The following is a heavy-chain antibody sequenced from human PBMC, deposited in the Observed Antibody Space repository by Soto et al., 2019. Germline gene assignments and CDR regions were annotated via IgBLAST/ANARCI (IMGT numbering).Heavy chain of an antibody. J-gene: IGHJ4*02. CDR2: ISYDGSNK. V-gene: IGHV3-30*18. D-gene: IGHD6-6*01. CDR3: AKLVTDIAARPKWFYFGY. Sequence: PGGSLRLSCAASGFTFSSYGMHWVRQAPGKGLEWVAVISYDGSNKYYADSVKGRFTISRDNSKNTLYLQMNSLRAEDTAVYYCAKLVTDIAARPKWFYFGYWGQGTLVTVSS. CDR1: GFTFSSYG.